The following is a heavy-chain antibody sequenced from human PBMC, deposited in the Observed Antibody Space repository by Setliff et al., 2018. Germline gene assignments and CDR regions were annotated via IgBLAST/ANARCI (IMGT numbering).Heavy chain of an antibody. CDR2: IYYRGDT. V-gene: IGHV4-39*01. CDR1: GASLNSGTYY. D-gene: IGHD1-1*01. CDR3: ARTGTYRYFDY. J-gene: IGHJ4*02. Sequence: SETLSLTCTVSGASLNSGTYYWGWIRQPPGKGLEWIGRIYYRGDTYYNASLKGRLTISVDTAQNQFSLRLTSVTAADTAVYYCARTGTYRYFDYWGQGALVTVPQ.